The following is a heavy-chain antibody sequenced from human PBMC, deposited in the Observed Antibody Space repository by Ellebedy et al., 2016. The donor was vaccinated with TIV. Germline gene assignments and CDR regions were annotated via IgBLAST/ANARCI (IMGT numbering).Heavy chain of an antibody. D-gene: IGHD3-10*01. J-gene: IGHJ1*01. CDR3: VYTSAYYSWYFQD. CDR1: GFIFSSFS. CDR2: ISSSSSTI. V-gene: IGHV3-48*02. Sequence: GGSLRLSXAASGFIFSSFSMNWVRQAPGKGLEWVSYISSSSSTIHYADSVKGRFTVSRDNAKNSLSLQINSLRDEDTAVYYCVYTSAYYSWYFQDWGQGTLVTVSS.